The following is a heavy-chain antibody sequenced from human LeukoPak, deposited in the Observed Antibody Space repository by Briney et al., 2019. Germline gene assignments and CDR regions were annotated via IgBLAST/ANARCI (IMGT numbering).Heavy chain of an antibody. J-gene: IGHJ4*02. D-gene: IGHD6-19*01. V-gene: IGHV1-46*01. CDR1: GYTFTGYY. CDR2: INPSGGST. CDR3: ARDQIAVAGTGFDY. Sequence: ASVEVSCKASGYTFTGYYMHWVRQAPGQGLEWRGIINPSGGSTSYAQKFQGRVTMTRDMSTSTVYMALSSLRSEDTAVYYCARDQIAVAGTGFDYWGQGTLVTVSS.